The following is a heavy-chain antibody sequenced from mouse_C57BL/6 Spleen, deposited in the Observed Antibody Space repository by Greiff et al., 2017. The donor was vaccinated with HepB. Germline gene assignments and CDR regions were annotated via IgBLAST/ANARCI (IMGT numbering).Heavy chain of an antibody. J-gene: IGHJ2*01. CDR3: AREGFTTVVATDYFDY. V-gene: IGHV1-64*01. CDR1: GYTFTSYW. D-gene: IGHD1-1*01. Sequence: QVQLQQPGAELVKPGASVKLSCKASGYTFTSYWMHWVKQRPGQGLEWIGMIHPNSGSTNYNEKFKSKATLTVDKSSSTAYMQLSSLTSEDSAVYYCAREGFTTVVATDYFDYWGQGTTLTVSS. CDR2: IHPNSGST.